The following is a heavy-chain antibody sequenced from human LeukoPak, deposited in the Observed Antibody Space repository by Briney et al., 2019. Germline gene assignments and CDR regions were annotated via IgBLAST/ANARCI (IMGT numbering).Heavy chain of an antibody. V-gene: IGHV1-69*13. CDR2: IIPISGTA. Sequence: GASVKVSCKASGGTFSSYAISWVRQAPGQGLEWMGGIIPISGTANYAQKFQGRVTITADESTSTAYMELSSLRSEDTAVYYCARGPPGDLIDYWGQGTLVTVSS. J-gene: IGHJ4*02. CDR1: GGTFSSYA. D-gene: IGHD3-10*01. CDR3: ARGPPGDLIDY.